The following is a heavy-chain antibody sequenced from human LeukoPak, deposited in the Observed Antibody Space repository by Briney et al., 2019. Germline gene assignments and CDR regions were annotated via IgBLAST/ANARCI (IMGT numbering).Heavy chain of an antibody. CDR2: INHSGST. J-gene: IGHJ5*02. CDR1: GGSFSGYY. V-gene: IGHV4-34*01. CDR3: ARGPWFDP. Sequence: SETLSLTCAVYGGSFSGYYWSWIRQPPGKGLEWIGEINHSGSTNYNPSLKSRVTISVDTSKNQFSLKLSSVTAADTAVYYCARGPWFDPWGQGTLVTASS.